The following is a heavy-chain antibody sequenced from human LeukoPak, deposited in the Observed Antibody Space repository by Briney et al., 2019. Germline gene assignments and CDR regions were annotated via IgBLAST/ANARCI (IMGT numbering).Heavy chain of an antibody. V-gene: IGHV3-11*04. CDR2: ISSSGSTI. CDR3: ARGAYDSSGYYPQDY. J-gene: IGHJ4*02. CDR1: GFTFSDYY. Sequence: PGGSLRLSCAASGFTFSDYYMSWIRQAPGKGLDWVSYISSSGSTIYYADSVKGRFTISRDNAKNSLYLQMNSLRAEDTAVYYCARGAYDSSGYYPQDYWGQGTLVTVSS. D-gene: IGHD3-22*01.